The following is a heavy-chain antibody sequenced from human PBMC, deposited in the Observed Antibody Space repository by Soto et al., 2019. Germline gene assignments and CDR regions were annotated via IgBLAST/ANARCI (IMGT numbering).Heavy chain of an antibody. CDR1: GFTFSSYA. V-gene: IGHV3-23*01. J-gene: IGHJ5*02. CDR3: AKDPRYCSSTSCYINWFDP. Sequence: GGSLRLSCAASGFTFSSYAMSWVRQAPGKGLDWVSAISGSGGSTYYADSVKGRFTISRDNSKNTLYLQMNSLRAEDTAVYYCAKDPRYCSSTSCYINWFDPWGQGTLVTVSS. D-gene: IGHD2-2*02. CDR2: ISGSGGST.